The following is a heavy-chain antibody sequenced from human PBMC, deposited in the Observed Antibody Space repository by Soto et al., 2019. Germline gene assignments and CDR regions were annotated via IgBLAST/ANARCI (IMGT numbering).Heavy chain of an antibody. V-gene: IGHV1-3*01. CDR3: ARDSEWLTLGSANFQY. J-gene: IGHJ1*01. D-gene: IGHD6-19*01. Sequence: QVHLVQSGAEVQRPGASVKVSCKASGYTFTSYAIHWVRQAPGQRPEWMGWINPENGYTKYSQKFQGRVTISRDTSATTAYMELTGLNSEDTGVYYCARDSEWLTLGSANFQYWGQGTLVTVSS. CDR1: GYTFTSYA. CDR2: INPENGYT.